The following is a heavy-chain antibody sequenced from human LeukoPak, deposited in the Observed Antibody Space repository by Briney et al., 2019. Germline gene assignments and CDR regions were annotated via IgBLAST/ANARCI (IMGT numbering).Heavy chain of an antibody. CDR2: IWYDGSNK. J-gene: IGHJ5*02. Sequence: GRFLRLSCAASGFTFSSYGMHWVRQAPGKGLEWVAVIWYDGSNKYYADSVKGRFTISRDNSKNTLYLQMNSLRAEDTAVYYCARDLQAGSMVRGVINWFDPWGQGTLVAVSS. D-gene: IGHD3-10*01. V-gene: IGHV3-33*01. CDR1: GFTFSSYG. CDR3: ARDLQAGSMVRGVINWFDP.